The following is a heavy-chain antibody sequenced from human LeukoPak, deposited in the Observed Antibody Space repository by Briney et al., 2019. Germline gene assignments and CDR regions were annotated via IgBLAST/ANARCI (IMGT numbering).Heavy chain of an antibody. Sequence: GGSLRLSCAASGFTFDDYAMHWVRQAPGKGLEWVSLISGDGGSTNYADSVKGRFTISRDNSKNSLYLQMNSLRTEDTALYYCAKDLGWFGELFSYYYYGMDVWGQGTTVTVSS. CDR1: GFTFDDYA. CDR2: ISGDGGST. D-gene: IGHD3-10*01. V-gene: IGHV3-43*02. J-gene: IGHJ6*02. CDR3: AKDLGWFGELFSYYYYGMDV.